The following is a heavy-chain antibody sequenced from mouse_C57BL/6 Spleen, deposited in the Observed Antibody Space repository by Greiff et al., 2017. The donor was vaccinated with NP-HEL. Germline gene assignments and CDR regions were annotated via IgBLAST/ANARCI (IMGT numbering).Heavy chain of an antibody. Sequence: EVMLVESGGGLVKPGVSLKLSCAASGFTFSDYGMHWVRQAPEKGLEWVAYISSGSSTIYYADTVKGRFTISRDNAKNTLFLQMTSLRSEDTAMYYCARTIYDGYYVDYWGQGTTLTVSS. CDR1: GFTFSDYG. CDR3: ARTIYDGYYVDY. J-gene: IGHJ2*01. V-gene: IGHV5-17*01. D-gene: IGHD2-3*01. CDR2: ISSGSSTI.